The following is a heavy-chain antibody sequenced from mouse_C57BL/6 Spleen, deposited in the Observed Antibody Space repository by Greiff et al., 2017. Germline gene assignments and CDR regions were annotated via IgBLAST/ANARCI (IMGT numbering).Heavy chain of an antibody. CDR1: GYTFTGYW. V-gene: IGHV1-9*01. J-gene: IGHJ2*01. Sequence: VQLQQSGAELMKPGASVKLSCTATGYTFTGYWIEWVKQRPGHGLEWIGEILPGSGSTNYNEKFKGKATFTADTSSNTAYLQLSSLTTEDSAIYYCARGEIYYYGSILYYFDYWGQGTTLTVSS. CDR3: ARGEIYYYGSILYYFDY. D-gene: IGHD1-1*01. CDR2: ILPGSGST.